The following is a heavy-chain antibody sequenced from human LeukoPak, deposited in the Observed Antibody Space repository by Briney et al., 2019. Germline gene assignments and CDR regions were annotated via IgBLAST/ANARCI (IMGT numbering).Heavy chain of an antibody. CDR2: ISSIGGTT. CDR3: ARVGDNTAFDY. J-gene: IGHJ4*02. Sequence: GGSLRLSCAASGFTFSTYALHWVRQVPGKGMEYVSAISSIGGTTYYANSVKGRFTISRDNSKNTLYLQMGSLKPEDTAVYYCARVGDNTAFDYWGQGTLVTVSS. CDR1: GFTFSTYA. D-gene: IGHD2-21*01. V-gene: IGHV3-64*01.